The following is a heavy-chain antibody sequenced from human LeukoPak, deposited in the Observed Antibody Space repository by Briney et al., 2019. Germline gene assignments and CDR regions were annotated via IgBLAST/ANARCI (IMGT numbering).Heavy chain of an antibody. Sequence: GGSLRLSCVVSGFTFNRCWMNWVRQAPGKGLEWVSYISSSSSTIYYADSVKGRFTISRDNAKNSLYLQRNSLRAEDTAVYYCAGFERGYAYDYWGQGTLVTVSS. CDR3: AGFERGYAYDY. D-gene: IGHD3-16*01. J-gene: IGHJ4*02. V-gene: IGHV3-48*01. CDR2: ISSSSSTI. CDR1: GFTFNRCW.